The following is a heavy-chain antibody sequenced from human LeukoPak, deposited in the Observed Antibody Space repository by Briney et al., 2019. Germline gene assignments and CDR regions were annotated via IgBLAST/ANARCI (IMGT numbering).Heavy chain of an antibody. V-gene: IGHV5-51*01. J-gene: IGHJ6*02. Sequence: GESLKISCKGSGYSFTSYWIGWVRQMPGKGLEWMGIIYPGDSDTRYSPSLQGQVTISADKSISTAYLQWSSLKASDTAMYYCARNGHYYYYGMDVWGQGTTVTVSS. CDR1: GYSFTSYW. D-gene: IGHD2-8*01. CDR3: ARNGHYYYYGMDV. CDR2: IYPGDSDT.